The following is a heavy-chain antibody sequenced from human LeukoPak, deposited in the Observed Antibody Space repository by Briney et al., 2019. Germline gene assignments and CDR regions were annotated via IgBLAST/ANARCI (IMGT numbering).Heavy chain of an antibody. CDR2: IYSGGST. D-gene: IGHD3-22*01. CDR1: GFTVSSNY. CDR3: AREGHYDSSGYFDY. Sequence: GGSLRLSCAASGFTVSSNYMSWVRQAAGKGLEWVSVIYSGGSTYYADSVKGRFTISRDNSKNTLYLQMNSLRAKDTAVYYCAREGHYDSSGYFDYWGQGTLVTVSS. J-gene: IGHJ4*02. V-gene: IGHV3-53*01.